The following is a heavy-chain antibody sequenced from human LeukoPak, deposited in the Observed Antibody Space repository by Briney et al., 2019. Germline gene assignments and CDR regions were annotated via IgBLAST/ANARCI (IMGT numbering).Heavy chain of an antibody. V-gene: IGHV3-23*01. CDR3: AKDGYDILTGYYTSYFDY. CDR2: ISGSGGST. Sequence: GVSLRLSCAASGFTFSSYAMSWVRQAPGKGLEWVSAISGSGGSTYYADSVKGRFTISRDNSKNTLYLQMNSLRAEDTAVYYCAKDGYDILTGYYTSYFDYWGQGTLVTVSS. J-gene: IGHJ4*02. CDR1: GFTFSSYA. D-gene: IGHD3-9*01.